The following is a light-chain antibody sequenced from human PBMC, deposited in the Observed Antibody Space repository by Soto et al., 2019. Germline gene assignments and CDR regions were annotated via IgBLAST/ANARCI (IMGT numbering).Light chain of an antibody. CDR3: AAWNDSLNGYV. J-gene: IGLJ1*01. CDR1: SSNIGSNT. Sequence: QSVLTQPPSASGTPGQRVTISCSGSSSNIGSNTVNWYQQLPGTAPKLLIYSNNQRPSGVPDRFSGSKSGTSASLAISGLQSEDEADYYCAAWNDSLNGYVFGTGTKLPAL. CDR2: SNN. V-gene: IGLV1-44*01.